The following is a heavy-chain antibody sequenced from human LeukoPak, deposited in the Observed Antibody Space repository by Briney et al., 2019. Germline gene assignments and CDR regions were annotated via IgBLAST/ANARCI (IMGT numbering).Heavy chain of an antibody. D-gene: IGHD3-22*01. CDR1: GFTFSSYA. CDR2: ISYDGSNK. J-gene: IGHJ4*02. CDR3: AREYYYDSSGYVMGPDY. Sequence: GGSLRLSCAASGFTFSSYAMQWVRQAPGKGLEWVAVISYDGSNKYYADSVKGRFTISRDSSKNTLYLQMNSLRAEDTAVYHCAREYYYDSSGYVMGPDYWGQGTLVTVSS. V-gene: IGHV3-30-3*01.